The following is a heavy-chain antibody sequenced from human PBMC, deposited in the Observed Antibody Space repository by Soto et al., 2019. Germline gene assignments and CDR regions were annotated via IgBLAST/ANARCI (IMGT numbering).Heavy chain of an antibody. CDR3: ARVRGTDGKRSFDY. CDR2: TYYSGST. Sequence: PSETLSLTCTVSGGSMIAYYWNWMRQPPGKGLQWIGYTYYSGSTTYNPSLKSRVTISVDSSKNQFSLKLDSVTPADTAVYYCARVRGTDGKRSFDYWDPGTLVTVSS. D-gene: IGHD6-13*01. V-gene: IGHV4-59*01. CDR1: GGSMIAYY. J-gene: IGHJ4*02.